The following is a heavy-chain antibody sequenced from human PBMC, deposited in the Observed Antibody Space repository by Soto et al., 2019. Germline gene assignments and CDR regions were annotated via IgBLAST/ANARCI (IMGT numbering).Heavy chain of an antibody. CDR1: GFNFSSYG. Sequence: QVQLVESGGGVVQPGRSLRLSCAASGFNFSSYGMRWVRQAPGNGLVWVAVISYDRSNKYYADSVKGRFTISRDNSKNTLYLQMNSLRAEDTAVYYCAKERTYYDFWSGYSGRYYYYYGMDVWGQGTTVTVSS. J-gene: IGHJ6*02. V-gene: IGHV3-30*18. D-gene: IGHD3-3*01. CDR2: ISYDRSNK. CDR3: AKERTYYDFWSGYSGRYYYYYGMDV.